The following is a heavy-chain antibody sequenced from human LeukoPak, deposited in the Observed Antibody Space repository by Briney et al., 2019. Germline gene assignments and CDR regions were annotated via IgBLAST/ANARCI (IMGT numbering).Heavy chain of an antibody. Sequence: ASVKVSCKASGYTFTGYYMHWVRQAPGQGLEWMGWISAYNGHTNYAQKLQGRVTMTTDTSTSTAYMELRSLRSDDTAVYYCARGMAELDPWGQGTLVTVSS. CDR1: GYTFTGYY. CDR3: ARGMAELDP. V-gene: IGHV1-18*04. CDR2: ISAYNGHT. D-gene: IGHD2-8*01. J-gene: IGHJ5*02.